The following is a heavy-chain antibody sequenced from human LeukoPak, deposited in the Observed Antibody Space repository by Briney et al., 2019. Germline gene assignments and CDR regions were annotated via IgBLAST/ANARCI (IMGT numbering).Heavy chain of an antibody. CDR1: GFYFSNCG. J-gene: IGHJ4*02. Sequence: PGGSLRLSCAASGFYFSNCGMHWVRQAPGKGLEWVAVISYDGSTKYYVDSLKGRFTISRDNSKNTLYLQMNSLRSDDTAVYYCARTSGYSDYWGQGTLVTVSS. CDR3: ARTSGYSDY. D-gene: IGHD3-3*01. CDR2: ISYDGSTK. V-gene: IGHV3-30*03.